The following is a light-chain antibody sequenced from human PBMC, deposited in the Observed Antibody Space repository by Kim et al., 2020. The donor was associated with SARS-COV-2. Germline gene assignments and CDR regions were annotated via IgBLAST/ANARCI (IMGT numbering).Light chain of an antibody. CDR2: YDI. J-gene: IGLJ2*01. V-gene: IGLV3-21*04. CDR3: QVWDSTSDQQRV. Sequence: SYELTQPPSLSVAPGKTARISFGGNNIGSKSVHWYQQKPGQAPVLVIYYDIDRPSGIPERFSGSNSGNTATLTISRVEAGDEADYYCQVWDSTSDQQRVFGGGTQLTVL. CDR1: NIGSKS.